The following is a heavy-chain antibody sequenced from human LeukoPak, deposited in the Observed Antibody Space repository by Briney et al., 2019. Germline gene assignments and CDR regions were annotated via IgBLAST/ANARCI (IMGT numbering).Heavy chain of an antibody. CDR1: GFTFSSYA. CDR3: ARDNEEIVVVPAAIDY. D-gene: IGHD2-2*01. J-gene: IGHJ4*02. Sequence: PGRSLRLSCAASGFTFSSYAMHWVRQAPGKGLEWEAVISYDGSNKYYADSVKGRFTISRDNSKNTLYLQMNSLRAEDTAVYYCARDNEEIVVVPAAIDYWGQGTLVTVSS. CDR2: ISYDGSNK. V-gene: IGHV3-30*04.